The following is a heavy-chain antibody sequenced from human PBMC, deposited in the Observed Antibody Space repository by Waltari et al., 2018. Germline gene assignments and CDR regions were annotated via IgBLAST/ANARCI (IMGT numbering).Heavy chain of an antibody. CDR3: ARGPSSLPYCDY. CDR2: INAGNGNT. D-gene: IGHD2-2*01. V-gene: IGHV1-3*01. CDR1: GYTFTRYA. J-gene: IGHJ4*02. Sequence: KASGYTFTRYAMQWVRQAPGQRLEWMGWINAGNGNTKYSQKFQGRVTITRDTSASTAYMELSSLRSEDTAVYYCARGPSSLPYCDYWVQGTLVTVSS.